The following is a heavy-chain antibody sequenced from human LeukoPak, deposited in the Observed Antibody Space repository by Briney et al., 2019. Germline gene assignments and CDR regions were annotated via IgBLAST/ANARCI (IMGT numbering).Heavy chain of an antibody. CDR1: GFTFSDYY. CDR3: ARVATGPYYFDY. D-gene: IGHD2-8*02. Sequence: GGSLRLSCAASGFTFSDYYMSWVRQAPGKGLEWVSYISSSSSYTNYADSVKGRFTISRDNAKNSLYLQMNSLRAEDTAVYYCARVATGPYYFDYWGQGTLVTVSS. CDR2: ISSSSSYT. V-gene: IGHV3-11*06. J-gene: IGHJ4*02.